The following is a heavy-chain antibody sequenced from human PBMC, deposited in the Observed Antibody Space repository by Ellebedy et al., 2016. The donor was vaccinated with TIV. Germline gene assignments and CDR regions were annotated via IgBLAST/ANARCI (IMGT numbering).Heavy chain of an antibody. J-gene: IGHJ4*02. V-gene: IGHV3-7*03. D-gene: IGHD3-16*01. CDR3: TRDVAYFRFDY. Sequence: GESLKISCVASGFALRSDWVTWVRQAPGKGLGWVANISPDGSQISYVDSVKGRFTISRDNAKNSVYLHMDSLRAEDTAMYFCTRDVAYFRFDYWGQGTLVTVSS. CDR1: GFALRSDW. CDR2: ISPDGSQI.